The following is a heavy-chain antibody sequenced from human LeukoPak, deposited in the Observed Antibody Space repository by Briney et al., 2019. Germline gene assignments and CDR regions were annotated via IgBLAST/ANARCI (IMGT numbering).Heavy chain of an antibody. D-gene: IGHD6-6*01. CDR1: GDSLYY. J-gene: IGHJ6*03. Sequence: PSETLSLTCTVSGDSLYYWGWIRQPPGQGLEWIGSVYSTGHTNYNLSLKSRVTMSIDTSKNQFSLKLSSVTAADTAVYYCARDEGRDSSLPGRRYMDVWGKGTTVTVSS. CDR3: ARDEGRDSSLPGRRYMDV. V-gene: IGHV4-39*07. CDR2: VYSTGHT.